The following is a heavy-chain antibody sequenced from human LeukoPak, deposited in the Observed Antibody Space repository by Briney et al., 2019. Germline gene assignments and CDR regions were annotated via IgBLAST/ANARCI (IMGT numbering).Heavy chain of an antibody. CDR2: IYHSGST. D-gene: IGHD4-11*01. V-gene: IGHV4-34*01. Sequence: SETLSLTCAVYGGSFSGNYWSWIRQPPGKGLEWIGEIYHSGSTNYNPSLKSRVTISVDKSKNQFSLKLSSVTAADTAVYYCARVHYSNYVYYGMDVWGQGTTVTVSS. J-gene: IGHJ6*02. CDR1: GGSFSGNY. CDR3: ARVHYSNYVYYGMDV.